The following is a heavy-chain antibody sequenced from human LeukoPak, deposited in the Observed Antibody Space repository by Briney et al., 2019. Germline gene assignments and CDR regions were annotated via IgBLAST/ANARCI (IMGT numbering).Heavy chain of an antibody. D-gene: IGHD6-19*01. CDR2: IIPIFGTA. Sequence: SVKVSCKASGGTFSSYAISWVRQAPGRGLEWMGGIIPIFGTANYAQKFQGRVTITADESTSTAYMELSSLRSEDTAVYYCARGYSSGWYYFDYWGQGTLVTVSP. CDR3: ARGYSSGWYYFDY. V-gene: IGHV1-69*13. CDR1: GGTFSSYA. J-gene: IGHJ4*02.